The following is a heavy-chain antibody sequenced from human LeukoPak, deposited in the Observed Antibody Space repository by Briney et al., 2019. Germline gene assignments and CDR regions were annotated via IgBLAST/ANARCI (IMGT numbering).Heavy chain of an antibody. Sequence: PGGSLRLSCAASGFTFRRYCMSWVRQPPGKGLEWIGSIYYSGSTYYNPSLKSRVTISVDTSKNQFSLKLSSVTAADTAVYYCARHPLKAIAVAGTGFDYWGQGTLVTVSS. V-gene: IGHV4-39*01. D-gene: IGHD6-19*01. J-gene: IGHJ4*02. CDR3: ARHPLKAIAVAGTGFDY. CDR1: GFTFRRYC. CDR2: IYYSGST.